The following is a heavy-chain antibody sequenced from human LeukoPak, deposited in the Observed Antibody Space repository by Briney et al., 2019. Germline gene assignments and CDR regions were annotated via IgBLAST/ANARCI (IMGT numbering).Heavy chain of an antibody. J-gene: IGHJ4*02. D-gene: IGHD3-10*01. CDR3: ASPDGSGSYYNLFDY. CDR2: IIPIFGTA. Sequence: ASVKVSCKASGGTFSSYAISWVRQAPGQGLEWMGGIIPIFGTANYAQKFQGRVTITADESTSTAYMELSSLRSEDTAVYYCASPDGSGSYYNLFDYWGQGTLVTVSS. CDR1: GGTFSSYA. V-gene: IGHV1-69*13.